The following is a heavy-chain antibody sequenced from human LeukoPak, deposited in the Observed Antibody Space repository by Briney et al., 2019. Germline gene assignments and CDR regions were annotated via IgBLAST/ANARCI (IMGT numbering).Heavy chain of an antibody. Sequence: GGSLRLSCAASGFTFSSYAMSWVRQAPGKGLEWVANINQDESKKYYADSVKGRFTISRDNAKNSLYLQMSSLTAEDTAIYYCARDHAYRADYWGQGTLVTVSS. CDR1: GFTFSSYA. CDR3: ARDHAYRADY. J-gene: IGHJ4*02. D-gene: IGHD2-2*01. V-gene: IGHV3-7*01. CDR2: INQDESKK.